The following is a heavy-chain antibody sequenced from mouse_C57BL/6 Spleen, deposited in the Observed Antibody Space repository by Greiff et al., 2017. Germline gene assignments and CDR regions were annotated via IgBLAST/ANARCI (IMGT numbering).Heavy chain of an antibody. D-gene: IGHD2-10*01. J-gene: IGHJ3*01. V-gene: IGHV1-66*01. CDR2: IYPGSGNT. CDR1: GYSFTSYY. Sequence: VQLQESGPELVKPGASVKISCKASGYSFTSYYIHWVKQRPGQGLEWIGWIYPGSGNTKYNEKFKGKATLTADTSSSTAYMQLSSLTSEDSAVYYCAREGVLLFAYWGQGTLVTVSA. CDR3: AREGVLLFAY.